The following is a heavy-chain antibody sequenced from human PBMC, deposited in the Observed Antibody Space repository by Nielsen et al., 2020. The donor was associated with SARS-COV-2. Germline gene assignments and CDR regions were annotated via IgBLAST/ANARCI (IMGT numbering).Heavy chain of an antibody. CDR2: ISYDGSNK. J-gene: IGHJ6*03. D-gene: IGHD3-3*01. CDR1: GFTFSSYG. V-gene: IGHV3-30*03. Sequence: GGSLRLSCAASGFTFSSYGMHWVRQAPGKGLEWVAVISYDGSNKYYADSVKGRFTISRDNSKNTLYLQMNSLRAEDTAVYYCARRYYDFWSGYYGPIYYYYMDVWGKGTTVTVSS. CDR3: ARRYYDFWSGYYGPIYYYYMDV.